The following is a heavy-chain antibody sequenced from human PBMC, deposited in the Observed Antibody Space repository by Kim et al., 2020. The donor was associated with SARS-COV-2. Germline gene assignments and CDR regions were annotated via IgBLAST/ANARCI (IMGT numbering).Heavy chain of an antibody. V-gene: IGHV4-61*01. D-gene: IGHD3-9*01. CDR1: GGSVSSGSYY. Sequence: SETLSLTCTVSGGSVSSGSYYWSWIRQPPGKGLEWIGYIYYSGSTNYNPSLKSRVTISVDTSKNQFSLKLSSVTAADTAVYYCARGVLTYYDILTGRQNWFDPWGQGTLVTVSS. CDR3: ARGVLTYYDILTGRQNWFDP. J-gene: IGHJ5*02. CDR2: IYYSGST.